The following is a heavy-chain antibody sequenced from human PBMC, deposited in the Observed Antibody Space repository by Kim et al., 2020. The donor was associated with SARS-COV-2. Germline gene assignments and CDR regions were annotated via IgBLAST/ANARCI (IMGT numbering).Heavy chain of an antibody. D-gene: IGHD3-22*01. J-gene: IGHJ4*02. V-gene: IGHV4-59*01. Sequence: NPSLQSRVPISVNTSKTQFSLKLSSVTAADTAVYYCARAPLYDSRNFDYWGQGTLVTVSS. CDR3: ARAPLYDSRNFDY.